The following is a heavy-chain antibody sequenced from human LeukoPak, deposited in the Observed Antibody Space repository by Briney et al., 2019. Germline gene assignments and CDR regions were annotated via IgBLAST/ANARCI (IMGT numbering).Heavy chain of an antibody. D-gene: IGHD2-2*01. J-gene: IGHJ4*02. V-gene: IGHV3-23*01. Sequence: GGSLRPSCAASGFTFSSYAMSWVRQAPGKGLEWVSAISGSGGSTYYADSVKGRFTISRDNSKSTLYLQMNSLRAEDTAVYYCAKDSGYCSSTTCRLEYWGQGTLVTVSS. CDR2: ISGSGGST. CDR1: GFTFSSYA. CDR3: AKDSGYCSSTTCRLEY.